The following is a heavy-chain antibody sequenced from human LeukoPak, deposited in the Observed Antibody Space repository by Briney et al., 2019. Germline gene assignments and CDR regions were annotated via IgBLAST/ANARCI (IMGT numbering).Heavy chain of an antibody. D-gene: IGHD3-22*01. V-gene: IGHV4-59*01. J-gene: IGHJ5*02. CDR1: GGSISSYY. CDR2: IYYSGST. CDR3: ARGAYYDSSGSYNWFDH. Sequence: SETLSLTCTVSGGSISSYYWSWIRQPPGKGLEWIGYIYYSGSTNYNPSLKSRVTISVDTSKNQFSLKLSSVTAADTAVYYCARGAYYDSSGSYNWFDHWGQGTLVTVSS.